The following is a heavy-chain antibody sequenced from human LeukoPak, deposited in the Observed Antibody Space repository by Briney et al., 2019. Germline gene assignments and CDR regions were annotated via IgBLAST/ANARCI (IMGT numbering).Heavy chain of an antibody. CDR3: ARGYCSSTSCYWDNWFGR. V-gene: IGHV4-61*02. J-gene: IGHJ5*02. CDR2: IYTSGST. Sequence: SETLSLTCTVSGGSISSGSYYWSWIRQPAGKGLEWIVRIYTSGSTNYNPSLKSRVTVSVDTSKNHFSLKLSSVTAADTAVYYCARGYCSSTSCYWDNWFGRWGQGTLVTVSS. D-gene: IGHD2-2*01. CDR1: GGSISSGSYY.